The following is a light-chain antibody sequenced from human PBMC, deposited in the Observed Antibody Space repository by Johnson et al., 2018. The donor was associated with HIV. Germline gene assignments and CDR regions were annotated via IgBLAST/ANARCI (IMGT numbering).Light chain of an antibody. V-gene: IGLV1-51*01. J-gene: IGLJ1*01. CDR2: DNN. CDR1: SSNIGSND. CDR3: GTWDTSLSAVYV. Sequence: QSVLTQPPSVSAAPGQKVTVSCSGSSSNIGSNDVSWYQQFPGAAPKLLIYDNNTRPSGLPDRFSGSKSGTSATLGITGLHTGDEADYYCGTWDTSLSAVYVFGTGTKVTVL.